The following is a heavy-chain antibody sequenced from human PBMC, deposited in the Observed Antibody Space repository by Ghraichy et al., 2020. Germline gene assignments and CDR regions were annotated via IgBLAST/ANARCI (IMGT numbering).Heavy chain of an antibody. CDR3: ARDSPRGLTYGIFDY. CDR1: GFIVSSNY. V-gene: IGHV3-53*01. D-gene: IGHD5-18*01. J-gene: IGHJ4*02. CDR2: IYSGGRT. Sequence: GGSLRLSCAASGFIVSSNYMNWVRQAPGKGLEWVSVIYSGGRTYYADSVKGRFTISRDNSKNTVYLQMNSRRAEDTAIYYCARDSPRGLTYGIFDYWGRGTLVIVSS.